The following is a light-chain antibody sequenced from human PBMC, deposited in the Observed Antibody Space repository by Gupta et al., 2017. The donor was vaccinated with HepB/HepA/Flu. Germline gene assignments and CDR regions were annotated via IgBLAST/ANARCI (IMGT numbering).Light chain of an antibody. CDR2: VNN. CDR3: RSYASSINVGM. CDR1: SSNIVGDYD. J-gene: IGLJ3*02. Sequence: QSVLTQPPSVSGAPGHRVTISCTGSSSNIVGDYDVNWYQHLPGTAPKLRSYVNNKRPSGFTDRFSGSKSVNSASLTITGLQAEEEADYYGRSYASSINVGMFGCGTKLTVL. V-gene: IGLV1-40*01.